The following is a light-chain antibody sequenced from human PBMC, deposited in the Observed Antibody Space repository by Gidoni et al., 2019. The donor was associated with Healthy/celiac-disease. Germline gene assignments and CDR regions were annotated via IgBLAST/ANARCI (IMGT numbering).Light chain of an antibody. V-gene: IGLV1-47*01. CDR1: SSNIGSNY. CDR3: AAWDDSLSGYVV. Sequence: QSVLTQPPSASGPPGPRVTISCSGSSSNIGSNYVYWYQQLPGTAPKLLIYRNNQRPSGVPDRFSGSKSGTSASLAISGLRSEDEADYYCAAWDDSLSGYVVFGGGTKLTVL. J-gene: IGLJ2*01. CDR2: RNN.